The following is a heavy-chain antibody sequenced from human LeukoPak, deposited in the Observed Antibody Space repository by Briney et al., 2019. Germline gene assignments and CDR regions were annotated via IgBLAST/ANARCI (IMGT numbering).Heavy chain of an antibody. CDR3: TSQYYCDSSGYYYVYAFDI. J-gene: IGHJ3*02. Sequence: GGSLRLSCAASGFTFSGSAMHWVRQASGKGLEWVGRIRSKANSYATAYAASVKGRFTISRDDSKNTAYLQMNSLKTEDTAVYYCTSQYYCDSSGYYYVYAFDIWGQGTMVTVSS. D-gene: IGHD3-22*01. CDR2: IRSKANSYAT. CDR1: GFTFSGSA. V-gene: IGHV3-73*01.